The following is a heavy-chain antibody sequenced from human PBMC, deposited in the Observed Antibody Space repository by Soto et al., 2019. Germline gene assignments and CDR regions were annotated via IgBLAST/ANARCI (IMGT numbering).Heavy chain of an antibody. CDR2: ISSSSSYT. Sequence: QVQLVESGGGLVKPGGSLRLSCAASGFTFSDYYMSWIRQAPGKGLEWVSYISSSSSYTNYADSVKGRFTISRDNAKNYLYLQMNSLNAEDTAVYYFARDDSSGSNAFDIWGQGTMVTVSS. J-gene: IGHJ3*02. V-gene: IGHV3-11*05. CDR1: GFTFSDYY. D-gene: IGHD3-22*01. CDR3: ARDDSSGSNAFDI.